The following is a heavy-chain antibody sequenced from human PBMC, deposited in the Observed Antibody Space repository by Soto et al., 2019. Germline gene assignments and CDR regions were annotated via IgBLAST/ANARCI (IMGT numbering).Heavy chain of an antibody. CDR2: IYYSGST. CDR3: AXXXXXXXXYDSSGYYYXXXXXXI. Sequence: QVQLQESGPGLVKPSQTLSLTCTVSGGSISSGDYYWSWIRQPPGKGLEWIGYIYYSGSTYYNSSHNSRVPIXXXXXXXXFSLKLXSXXXXXXXXYYCAXXXXXXXXYDSSGYYYXXXXXXIWGQ. CDR1: GGSISSGDYY. J-gene: IGHJ3*02. D-gene: IGHD3-22*01. V-gene: IGHV4-30-4*01.